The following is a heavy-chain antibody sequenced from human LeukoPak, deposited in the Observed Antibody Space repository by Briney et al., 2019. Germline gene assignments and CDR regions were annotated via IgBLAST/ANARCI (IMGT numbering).Heavy chain of an antibody. D-gene: IGHD3-9*01. CDR2: IYPGTSDT. V-gene: IGHV5-51*01. J-gene: IGHJ4*02. Sequence: LGESLKISCKTSGYVFTSYWIGWVRHMPGRGLEWMGIIYPGTSDTRYGPSFQGQVTISADKSISTAYLQWSSLKASDTAMYYCAVTLADMGFDCWGQGTLVTVSS. CDR1: GYVFTSYW. CDR3: AVTLADMGFDC.